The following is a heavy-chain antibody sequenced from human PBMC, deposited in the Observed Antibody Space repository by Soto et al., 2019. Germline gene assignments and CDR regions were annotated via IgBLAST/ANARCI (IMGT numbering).Heavy chain of an antibody. CDR2: ISSSSTYI. Sequence: EVQLVESGGDLVKPGGSLRLSCADSGFTFSSYSMNWVRQAPGKWLEWVSSISSSSTYIYYADSVKGRFTISRDNAKNSLYLQMNSLSAEDTAVYYCARGGRESTRHFDYWGQGTLVTVSS. CDR1: GFTFSSYS. V-gene: IGHV3-21*01. D-gene: IGHD2-8*01. CDR3: ARGGRESTRHFDY. J-gene: IGHJ4*02.